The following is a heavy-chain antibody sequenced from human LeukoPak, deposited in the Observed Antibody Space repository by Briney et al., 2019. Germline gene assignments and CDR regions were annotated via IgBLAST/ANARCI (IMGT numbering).Heavy chain of an antibody. Sequence: SGTLSLTCAVYGGSFSGYDWSWIRQPPGKGLEWIGEINHSGSTNYNPSLTSRGTILVDTSKNKFSLKLSYVTAADTAVYYCARGNDYDFWSGYYSRVWFDPWGQGTLVTVSS. CDR2: INHSGST. CDR3: ARGNDYDFWSGYYSRVWFDP. V-gene: IGHV4-34*01. J-gene: IGHJ5*02. D-gene: IGHD3-3*01. CDR1: GGSFSGYD.